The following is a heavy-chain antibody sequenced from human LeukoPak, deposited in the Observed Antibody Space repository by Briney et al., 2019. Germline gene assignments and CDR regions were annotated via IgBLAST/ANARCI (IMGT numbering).Heavy chain of an antibody. J-gene: IGHJ4*02. V-gene: IGHV4-61*01. CDR2: IYYSGIT. D-gene: IGHD3-22*01. Sequence: PSETLSLTCTVSGVSVSSGTHYWNWIRQPPGKGLEWIGYIYYSGITTYNPPFKSRVTISVDTSKNQFSLKLNSVTAADTAVYYCARLVYDSSGDYYYFDQWGQGTLATVSS. CDR3: ARLVYDSSGDYYYFDQ. CDR1: GVSVSSGTHY.